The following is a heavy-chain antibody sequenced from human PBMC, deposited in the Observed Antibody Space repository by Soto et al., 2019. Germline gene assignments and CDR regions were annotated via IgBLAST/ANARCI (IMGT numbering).Heavy chain of an antibody. Sequence: EVQVLEAGGDLIQPGGSLRLSCVASGITFWSRAMSWVRQAPGAGLELVSTITDSGGDAKYADSVRGRCAISRDNSKTTLYLHMSSLTAEDSAISSCARGSTDSYPGSPIFDFWGRGTLVTVSS. CDR2: ITDSGGDA. J-gene: IGHJ4*02. CDR1: GITFWSRA. CDR3: ARGSTDSYPGSPIFDF. D-gene: IGHD2-15*01. V-gene: IGHV3-23*01.